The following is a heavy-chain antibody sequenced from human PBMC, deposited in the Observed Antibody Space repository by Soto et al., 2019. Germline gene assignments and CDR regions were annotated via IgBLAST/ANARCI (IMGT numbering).Heavy chain of an antibody. D-gene: IGHD3-9*01. CDR2: IKQDGSEK. CDR3: ARDNTYYDILEDAFDI. J-gene: IGHJ3*02. Sequence: PGGSLRLSCAASGFTFSSYWMSWVRQAPGKGLEWVANIKQDGSEKYHVDSVKGRFTISRDNAKNSLYLQMNSLRAEDTAVYYCARDNTYYDILEDAFDIWGQGTMVTVSS. CDR1: GFTFSSYW. V-gene: IGHV3-7*05.